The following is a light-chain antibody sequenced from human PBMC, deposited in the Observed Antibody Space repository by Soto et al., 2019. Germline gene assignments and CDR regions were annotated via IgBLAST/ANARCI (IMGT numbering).Light chain of an antibody. CDR3: ISYTDRQYYL. V-gene: IGLV2-14*02. Sequence: QSVLTQPASVSGSPGQSITISCTGTSTDVGSHKLVSWYQQYPGNAPKLIIYAVSDRPSGVSDRFSGSKSGISASLTISGLQTEDEADYYCISYTDRQYYLFGNGTKVTVL. J-gene: IGLJ1*01. CDR1: STDVGSHKL. CDR2: AVS.